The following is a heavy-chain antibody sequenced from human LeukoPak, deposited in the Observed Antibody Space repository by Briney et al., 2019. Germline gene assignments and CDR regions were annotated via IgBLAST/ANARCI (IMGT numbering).Heavy chain of an antibody. CDR3: ARVKYSSGWYGSFDY. CDR2: IYYSGST. D-gene: IGHD6-19*01. CDR1: GGSISSHY. Sequence: SETLSLTCTVSGGSISSHYWSGIRQPPGKGLEWIGYIYYSGSTNYNPSLKSRVTISVDTSKNQFSLKLSSVTAADTAVYYCARVKYSSGWYGSFDYWGQGTLVTVSS. V-gene: IGHV4-59*11. J-gene: IGHJ4*02.